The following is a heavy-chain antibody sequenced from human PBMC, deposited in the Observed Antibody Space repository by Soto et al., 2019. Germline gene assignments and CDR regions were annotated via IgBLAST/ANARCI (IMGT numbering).Heavy chain of an antibody. CDR2: ISAYNGNT. V-gene: IGHV1-18*01. D-gene: IGHD3-3*01. CDR3: ARVLIGAVTTIEYYYYYYGMDV. Sequence: QVQLVQSGAEVKKPGASVKVSCKASGYTFTSYGISWVRQAPGQGLEWMGWISAYNGNTNYAQKLQGRVTMTPDTSTSTAYMELRSLRSDDTAVYYCARVLIGAVTTIEYYYYYYGMDVWGQGTTVTVSS. CDR1: GYTFTSYG. J-gene: IGHJ6*02.